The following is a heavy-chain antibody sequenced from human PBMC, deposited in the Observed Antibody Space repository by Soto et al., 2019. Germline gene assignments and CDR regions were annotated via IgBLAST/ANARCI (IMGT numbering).Heavy chain of an antibody. CDR1: GDIVSSNSAA. D-gene: IGHD1-26*01. Sequence: SQTLSLTCAISGDIVSSNSAAWNWIRQSPSRGLEWLGRTYYRSKWYNEYAVSVKSRITIKPDTSKNQFSLQLNSVIPEDTAVYYCAGMQDGALAYWGQGTLVTVSS. CDR3: AGMQDGALAY. V-gene: IGHV6-1*01. J-gene: IGHJ4*02. CDR2: TYYRSKWYN.